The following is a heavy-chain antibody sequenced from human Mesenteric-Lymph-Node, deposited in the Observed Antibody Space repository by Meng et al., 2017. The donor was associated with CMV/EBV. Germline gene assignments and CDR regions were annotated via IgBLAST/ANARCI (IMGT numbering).Heavy chain of an antibody. CDR2: IYAGGSST. V-gene: IGHV3-23*03. CDR3: ARLKREYSSEMDV. CDR1: GFTFSSYA. Sequence: GGSLRLSCAASGFTFSSYAMSWVRQAPGKGLEWVSVIYAGGSSTYYADSVKGRFTISRDNAKNSLYLQMNSLRAEDTAIYYCARLKREYSSEMDVWGQGTTVTVSS. J-gene: IGHJ6*02. D-gene: IGHD6-6*01.